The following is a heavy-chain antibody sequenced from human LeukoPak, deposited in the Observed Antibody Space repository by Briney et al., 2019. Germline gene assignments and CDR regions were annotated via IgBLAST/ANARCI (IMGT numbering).Heavy chain of an antibody. D-gene: IGHD2-15*01. CDR2: TYYSGST. CDR1: GGSISSYY. V-gene: IGHV4-59*08. Sequence: SETLSLTCTVSGGSISSYYWSWIRQPPGKGLEWIGYTYYSGSTNYNPSLKSRVTISVDTSKNQFSLKLSSVTAADTAVYYCARRHCSGGSCYPENWFDPWGQGTLVTVSS. J-gene: IGHJ5*02. CDR3: ARRHCSGGSCYPENWFDP.